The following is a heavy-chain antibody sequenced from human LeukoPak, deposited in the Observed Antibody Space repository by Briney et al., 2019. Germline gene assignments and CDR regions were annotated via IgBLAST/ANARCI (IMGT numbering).Heavy chain of an antibody. D-gene: IGHD1-14*01. J-gene: IGHJ4*02. CDR1: GGSISSSNW. CDR2: IYRSGST. V-gene: IGHV4-4*02. Sequence: NPSETLSLTCAVSGGSISSSNWWNWVRQPPGKGLEWIGEIYRSGSTNYNPSLKSRVTISVDKSKNQFSLKLSSVTAADTAVYYCARLYSGTRPPDYWGQGTLVTVSS. CDR3: ARLYSGTRPPDY.